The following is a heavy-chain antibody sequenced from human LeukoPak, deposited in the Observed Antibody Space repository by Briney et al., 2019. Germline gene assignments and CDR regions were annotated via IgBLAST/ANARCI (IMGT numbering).Heavy chain of an antibody. Sequence: SETLSLTCTVSGGSISSYYWSWIRQPPGKGLEWIGYIYYSGSTNYNPSLKSRVTISVDTSKNQFSLKLSSVTAADTAVYYCARGRKAAGRRSAFDIWGQGTMVTVSS. V-gene: IGHV4-59*12. CDR3: ARGRKAAGRRSAFDI. J-gene: IGHJ3*02. D-gene: IGHD6-13*01. CDR1: GGSISSYY. CDR2: IYYSGST.